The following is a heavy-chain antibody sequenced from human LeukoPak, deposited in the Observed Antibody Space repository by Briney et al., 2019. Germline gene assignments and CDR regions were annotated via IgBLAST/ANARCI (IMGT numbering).Heavy chain of an antibody. Sequence: PSATLSLTCAVYGGSFSGYYWSWIRQPPGKGLEWIGEINHSGSTNYNPSLKSRVTISVDTSKNQFSLKLSSVTAADTAVYYCARVVPYYYYGMDVWGQGTTVTVCS. V-gene: IGHV4-34*01. CDR2: INHSGST. CDR3: ARVVPYYYYGMDV. J-gene: IGHJ6*02. D-gene: IGHD2-2*01. CDR1: GGSFSGYY.